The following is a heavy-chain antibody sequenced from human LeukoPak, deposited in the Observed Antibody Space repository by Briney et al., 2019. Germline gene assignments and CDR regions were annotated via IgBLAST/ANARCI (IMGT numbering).Heavy chain of an antibody. D-gene: IGHD4-17*01. J-gene: IGHJ4*02. CDR3: AKANSGEHWGYFDY. Sequence: PGGSLRLSCAASGFTFSSYSMNWVRQAPGKGLEWVSAISGSVGSTYYADSVKGRFTISRDNSKNTLYLQMNSLRAEDTAVYYCAKANSGEHWGYFDYWGQGTLVTVSS. V-gene: IGHV3-23*01. CDR1: GFTFSSYS. CDR2: ISGSVGST.